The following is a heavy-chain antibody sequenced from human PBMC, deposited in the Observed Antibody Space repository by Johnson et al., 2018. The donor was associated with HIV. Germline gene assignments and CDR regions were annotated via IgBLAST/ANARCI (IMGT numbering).Heavy chain of an antibody. CDR3: AKLGGEDGFDI. CDR1: GFTFSRYA. CDR2: ISYDGSNK. J-gene: IGHJ3*02. D-gene: IGHD2-21*01. V-gene: IGHV3-30*18. Sequence: QVQLVESGGGVVQPGRSLRLSCAASGFTFSRYAMHWVRQAPGKGLEWVAVISYDGSNKYYPDSVKGRFTISRDNSKYTLYLHMNSLRAEDTAVYYCAKLGGEDGFDIWGQGTMVTVSS.